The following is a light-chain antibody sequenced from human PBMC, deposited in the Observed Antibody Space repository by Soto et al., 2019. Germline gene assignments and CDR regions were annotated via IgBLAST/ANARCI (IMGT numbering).Light chain of an antibody. CDR2: KDS. CDR1: ALPKQY. V-gene: IGLV3-25*03. CDR3: QLADSSGTYDWV. J-gene: IGLJ3*02. Sequence: SYELTQPPSVSVSPGQTARITCSGDALPKQYAYWYQQKPGQAPVLVIYKDSERPSGIPERFSGSSSGTTVTLTISGVQAEDEADHYCQLADSSGTYDWVFGGGTKVTVL.